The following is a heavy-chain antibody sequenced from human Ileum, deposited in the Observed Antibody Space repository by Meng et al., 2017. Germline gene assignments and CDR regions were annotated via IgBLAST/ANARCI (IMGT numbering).Heavy chain of an antibody. V-gene: IGHV2-5*01. CDR1: RFSRGTRGVG. CDR2: MYLNDLK. D-gene: IGHD2-2*02. Sequence: ESVTPLVKPTHTLPLPCTFSRFSRGTRGVGGGWIRQPTRKALEWLALMYLNDLKLYSPSLKSRLTITKDTSKNQVVLTMTNMDPVDTGTYFCAHRRGYMTIPGKQGFDYWGQGTLVTVSS. J-gene: IGHJ4*02. CDR3: AHRRGYMTIPGKQGFDY.